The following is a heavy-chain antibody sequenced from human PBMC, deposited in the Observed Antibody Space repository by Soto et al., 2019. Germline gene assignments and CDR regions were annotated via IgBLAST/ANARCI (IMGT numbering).Heavy chain of an antibody. CDR3: AREGKGLAALDY. Sequence: QVQLVQSGAEVKKPGSSVKVSCKASGGTFSSYAISWVRQAPGQGLEWMGGIIPIFGTANYAQKFQGRVTITADESTSTAYMELSRLISEDTAVYYCAREGKGLAALDYWGQGTLVTVSS. V-gene: IGHV1-69*12. J-gene: IGHJ4*02. CDR1: GGTFSSYA. CDR2: IIPIFGTA. D-gene: IGHD6-25*01.